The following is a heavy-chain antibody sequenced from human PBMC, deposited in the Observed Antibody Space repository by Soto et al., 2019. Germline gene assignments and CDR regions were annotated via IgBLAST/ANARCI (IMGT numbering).Heavy chain of an antibody. CDR1: GGSIRSGGYY. CDR3: ARDKITGLFDY. D-gene: IGHD2-8*02. Sequence: SETLSLTCTVSGGSIRSGGYYWSWIRQHPGKGLEWIGYIYYSGSTNYNPSLKSRVTISVDTSKNQFSLKLTSVTAADTAVYYCARDKITGLFDYWGQGTLVTVSS. V-gene: IGHV4-31*03. J-gene: IGHJ4*02. CDR2: IYYSGST.